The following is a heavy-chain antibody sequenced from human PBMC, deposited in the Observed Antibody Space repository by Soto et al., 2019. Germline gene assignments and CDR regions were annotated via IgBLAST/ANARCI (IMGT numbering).Heavy chain of an antibody. CDR2: VIPIIGEG. CDR3: ARPAVNDLDADSSAFDI. V-gene: IGHV1-69*02. CDR1: GGTFSSQT. Sequence: QVQLVQSGAEVKEPGSSVKVSCKVSGGTFSSQTINWVRQVPGQGLEWMGGVIPIIGEGKYAESFLGRVRITANSTTSTPYRERSSRRSEARDVYYCARPAVNDLDADSSAFDIWGQGTMVTVSS. D-gene: IGHD1-1*01. J-gene: IGHJ3*02.